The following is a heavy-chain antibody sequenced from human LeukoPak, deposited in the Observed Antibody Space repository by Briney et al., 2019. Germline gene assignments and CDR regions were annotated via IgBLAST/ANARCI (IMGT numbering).Heavy chain of an antibody. CDR3: ARDDAAAGLDVDWFDP. D-gene: IGHD6-13*01. V-gene: IGHV3-48*01. CDR1: GFTFSSYS. CDR2: ISSSSSTI. Sequence: GGSLRLSCAASGFTFSSYSMSWVRQAPGKGLEWVSYISSSSSTIYYADSVKGRFTISRDNSKNTLYLQMNSLRAEDTAVYYCARDDAAAGLDVDWFDPWGQGTLVTVSS. J-gene: IGHJ5*02.